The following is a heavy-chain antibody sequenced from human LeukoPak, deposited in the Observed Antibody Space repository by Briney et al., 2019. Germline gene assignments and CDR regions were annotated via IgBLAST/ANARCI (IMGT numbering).Heavy chain of an antibody. Sequence: SVNVSCKASGGTFSSYAISWVRQAPGQGLEWMGGIIPIFGTANYAQKFQGRVTITADESTSTAYMELSSLRSEDTAVYYCARVVGALESASGYFDYWGQGTLVTVSS. J-gene: IGHJ4*02. D-gene: IGHD3-3*01. CDR1: GGTFSSYA. V-gene: IGHV1-69*13. CDR3: ARVVGALESASGYFDY. CDR2: IIPIFGTA.